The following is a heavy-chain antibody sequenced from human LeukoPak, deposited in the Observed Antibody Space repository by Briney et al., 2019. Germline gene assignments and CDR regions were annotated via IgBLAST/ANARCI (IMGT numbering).Heavy chain of an antibody. V-gene: IGHV4-4*07. CDR2: IYTSGST. CDR1: GGSISSYY. CDR3: ARETETYYDILTGYSATDY. Sequence: SETLSLTCTVSGGSISSYYWSWIRQPAGKGLEWIGRIYTSGSTNYNPSLKSRVTMSVDTSKNQFSLKLSSVTAADTAVYYCARETETYYDILTGYSATDYWGQGTLVTVSS. J-gene: IGHJ4*02. D-gene: IGHD3-9*01.